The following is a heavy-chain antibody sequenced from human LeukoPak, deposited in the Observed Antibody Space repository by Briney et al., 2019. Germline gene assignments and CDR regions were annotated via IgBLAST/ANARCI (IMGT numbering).Heavy chain of an antibody. CDR3: ARHKDGGAARDY. CDR2: IYYSGST. CDR1: GGSISSSSYY. V-gene: IGHV4-39*01. D-gene: IGHD6-6*01. J-gene: IGHJ4*02. Sequence: SETLSLTCTVSGGSISSSSYYWGWIRQPPGKGLEWIGSIYYSGSTYYNPSLKSRVTISVDTSKNQFSLKLSSVTAADTAVYYCARHKDGGAARDYWGQGTLVTVSS.